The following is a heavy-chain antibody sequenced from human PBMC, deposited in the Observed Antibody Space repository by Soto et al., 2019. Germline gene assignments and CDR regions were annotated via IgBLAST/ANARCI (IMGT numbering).Heavy chain of an antibody. D-gene: IGHD3-10*01. CDR3: ARAHSWFGELQGYGMDV. J-gene: IGHJ6*02. CDR1: GFTFSSYD. V-gene: IGHV3-23*01. CDR2: VSASGSIT. Sequence: GGSLRLSCAASGFTFSSYDMSWVHQAPGKGLEWVSGVSASGSITSYADSAKGRFTISRDNAKNTMFLQMNSLRAEDTAVYYCARAHSWFGELQGYGMDVWGQGTTVTVSS.